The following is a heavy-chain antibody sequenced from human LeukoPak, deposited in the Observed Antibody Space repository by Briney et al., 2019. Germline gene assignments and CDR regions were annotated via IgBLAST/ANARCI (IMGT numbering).Heavy chain of an antibody. Sequence: GGSLRLSCTASGFTFSSSWMSWVRQAPGKGLEWVANINQDGSEKHYVDSVKGRFTISRDNAKNSLDLQMNSLRDEDTAVYYCARARASGRSGFDYWGQGTLVTVSS. CDR2: INQDGSEK. CDR3: ARARASGRSGFDY. V-gene: IGHV3-7*01. D-gene: IGHD2-15*01. J-gene: IGHJ4*02. CDR1: GFTFSSSW.